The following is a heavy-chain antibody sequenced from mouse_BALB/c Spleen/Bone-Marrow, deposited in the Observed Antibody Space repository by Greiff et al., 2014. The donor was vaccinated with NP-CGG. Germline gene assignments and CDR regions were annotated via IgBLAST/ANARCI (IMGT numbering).Heavy chain of an antibody. J-gene: IGHJ2*01. CDR2: IDPYTGGT. D-gene: IGHD3-1*01. Sequence: VQLQQPGPELVKPGASVKVSCKVSGYAFTSYNMYWVKQSHGKSLEWIGYIDPYTGGTFYNQKFKGKATLTVDKSSSTAYMHLNSLTSEDSAVYYCARNLGYGYFDYWGQGTTLTVSS. V-gene: IGHV1S135*01. CDR3: ARNLGYGYFDY. CDR1: GYAFTSYN.